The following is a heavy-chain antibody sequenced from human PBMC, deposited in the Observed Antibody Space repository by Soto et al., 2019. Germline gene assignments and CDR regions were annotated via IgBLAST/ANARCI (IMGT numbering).Heavy chain of an antibody. CDR3: ARDPAYCSGDSCPHPGP. J-gene: IGHJ5*02. V-gene: IGHV4-34*01. CDR1: GGSLNGFY. D-gene: IGHD2-21*01. CDR2: INHSGGT. Sequence: QVQLHQWGAGLVKPSEILSLSCAVNGGSLNGFYWNWIRQAPGKGLEWIGEINHSGGTSYNPSLNSRVTISRDTSKNQFSLNMTTVTAADTAVYYCARDPAYCSGDSCPHPGPWGQGLLVTVTS.